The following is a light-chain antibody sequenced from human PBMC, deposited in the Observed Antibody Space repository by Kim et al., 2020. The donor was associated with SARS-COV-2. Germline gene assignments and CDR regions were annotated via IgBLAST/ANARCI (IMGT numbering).Light chain of an antibody. CDR1: QSISSW. J-gene: IGKJ1*01. CDR2: KAS. V-gene: IGKV1-5*03. Sequence: SASVGDSGTITCRASQSISSWLAWYQQKPGKAPKLLIYKASSLESGVPSRFSGSGSGTEFTLTISSLQPDDFATYYCQQYNNYRTFGQGTKVDIK. CDR3: QQYNNYRT.